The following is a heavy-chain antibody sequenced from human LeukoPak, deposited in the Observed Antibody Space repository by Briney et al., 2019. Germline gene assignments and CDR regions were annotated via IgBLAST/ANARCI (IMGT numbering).Heavy chain of an antibody. V-gene: IGHV3-74*01. CDR3: ARGRPHGNDY. Sequence: GGSLRLSCAASGYTFSSYWMNWVRQAPGKGLVWVSRIASDGSSTTYADSVKGRFSISRDNAKNTLYLQMNSLRDEDTAVYYCARGRPHGNDYWGQGTLVTVSS. CDR2: IASDGSST. CDR1: GYTFSSYW. J-gene: IGHJ4*02. D-gene: IGHD4-23*01.